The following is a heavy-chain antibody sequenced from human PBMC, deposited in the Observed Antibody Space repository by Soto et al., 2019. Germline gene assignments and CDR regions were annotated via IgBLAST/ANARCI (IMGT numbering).Heavy chain of an antibody. Sequence: QVQLVQSGAEVKKPGSSVPVSCKASGGGNLRDYRTTWVRQAPGQGLEWMGGTIPKLGSANYAQNFQGRGTITADESTSTVYMELKSLGSEDTAVYYGARGGDCYNFGAVYWGQGAPVTVSS. CDR1: GGGNLRDYR. D-gene: IGHD2-21*01. CDR3: ARGGDCYNFGAVY. CDR2: TIPKLGSA. V-gene: IGHV1-69*01. J-gene: IGHJ4*02.